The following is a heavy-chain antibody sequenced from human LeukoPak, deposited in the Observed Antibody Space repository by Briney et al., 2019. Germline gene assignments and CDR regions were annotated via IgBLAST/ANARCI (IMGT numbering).Heavy chain of an antibody. Sequence: PGGSLRLSCAASGFTFSSYGMHWVRQAPGKGLEWVAVISYDGSNKYYADSVKGRFTISRDNSKNTLYLQMNSLRAEDTAVYYCAKDLKGELPNSYFDYWGQGTLVTVSS. V-gene: IGHV3-30*18. CDR1: GFTFSSYG. J-gene: IGHJ4*02. D-gene: IGHD1-26*01. CDR2: ISYDGSNK. CDR3: AKDLKGELPNSYFDY.